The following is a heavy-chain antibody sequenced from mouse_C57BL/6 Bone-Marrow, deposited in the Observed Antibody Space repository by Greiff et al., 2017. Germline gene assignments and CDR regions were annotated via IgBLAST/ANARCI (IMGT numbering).Heavy chain of an antibody. CDR2: IHPNSGST. CDR1: GYTFTSYW. D-gene: IGHD1-3*01. Sequence: QVQLKQPGAELVKPGASVKLSCKASGYTFTSYWMHWVKQRPGQGLEWIGMIHPNSGSTNYNEKFKSKATLTVDKSSSTAYMQLSSLTSEDSAVYYCARLGGRLKAYWGQGTLVTVSA. V-gene: IGHV1-64*01. J-gene: IGHJ3*01. CDR3: ARLGGRLKAY.